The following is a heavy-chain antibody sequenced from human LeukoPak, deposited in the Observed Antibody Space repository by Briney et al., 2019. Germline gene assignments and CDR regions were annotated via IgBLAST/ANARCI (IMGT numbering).Heavy chain of an antibody. CDR2: INHSGST. J-gene: IGHJ4*02. V-gene: IGHV4-34*01. D-gene: IGHD6-13*01. Sequence: SETLSLTCAVYGGSFSGYYWSWIRQPPGKGLEWIGEINHSGSTNYNPSLKSRVTISVDTPKNQFSLKLSSVTAADTAVYYCARGSYSSSWYRLKFDYWGQGTLVTDSS. CDR3: ARGSYSSSWYRLKFDY. CDR1: GGSFSGYY.